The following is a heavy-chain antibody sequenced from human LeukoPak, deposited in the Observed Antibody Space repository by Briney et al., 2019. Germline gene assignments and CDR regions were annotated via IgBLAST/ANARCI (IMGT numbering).Heavy chain of an antibody. J-gene: IGHJ6*03. V-gene: IGHV4-59*01. D-gene: IGHD3-10*01. Sequence: SETLSLTCTVSGGSITNYYWSWIRQPPGKGLEWIGYIYYSGSTSYDPSLKSRVTISLDTSKNQFSLKLSSVTAADTAVYYCARGAHYYGSESYYNYYYYYYMDVWGKGTTVTISS. CDR3: ARGAHYYGSESYYNYYYYYYMDV. CDR2: IYYSGST. CDR1: GGSITNYY.